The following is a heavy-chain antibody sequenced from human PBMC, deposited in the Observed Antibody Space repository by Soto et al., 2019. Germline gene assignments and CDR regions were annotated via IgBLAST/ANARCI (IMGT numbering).Heavy chain of an antibody. Sequence: AVKVSCKASGGSFSTLGINWVRQAPGQGLEWMGGIIPLFGKARYAETSQGRVTITADTSTGTAYMEVSSLRSDDTAVFYCATPHNSGWYFFDYWGPGTLVTVSS. J-gene: IGHJ4*02. CDR3: ATPHNSGWYFFDY. V-gene: IGHV1-69*06. CDR1: GGSFSTLG. D-gene: IGHD6-19*01. CDR2: IIPLFGKA.